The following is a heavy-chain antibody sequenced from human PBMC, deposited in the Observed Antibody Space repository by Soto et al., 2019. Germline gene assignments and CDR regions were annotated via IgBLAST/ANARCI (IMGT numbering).Heavy chain of an antibody. J-gene: IGHJ4*02. Sequence: SETLSLTCAVSGYSISSGYYWGWIRQPPGKGLEWIGSIYHSGSTYYNPSLKSRVTISVDTSKNQFSLKLSSVTAADTAVYYCARAPSYYYGSGSYYHFDYWGQGTLVAAPQ. D-gene: IGHD3-10*01. CDR3: ARAPSYYYGSGSYYHFDY. CDR2: IYHSGST. V-gene: IGHV4-38-2*01. CDR1: GYSISSGYY.